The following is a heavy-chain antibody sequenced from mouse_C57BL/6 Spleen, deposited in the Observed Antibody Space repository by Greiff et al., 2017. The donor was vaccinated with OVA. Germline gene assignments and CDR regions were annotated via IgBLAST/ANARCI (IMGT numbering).Heavy chain of an antibody. CDR2: IYPGGGYT. D-gene: IGHD2-4*01. V-gene: IGHV1-63*01. J-gene: IGHJ1*01. CDR1: VYTFTNYR. Sequence: VQLQQSVAELVMPGTSAKMSRKAPVYTFTNYRTGWAKKRPGHGLEWIGDIYPGGGYTNYNEKFKGKATLTADKSSSTAYMQFSSLTSEDSAIYYCARLREYEGYLCLGVWGALTPVSDSS. CDR3: ARLREYEGYLCLGV.